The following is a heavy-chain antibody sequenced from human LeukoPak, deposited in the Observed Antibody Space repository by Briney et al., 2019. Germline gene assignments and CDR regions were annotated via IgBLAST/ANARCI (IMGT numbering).Heavy chain of an antibody. D-gene: IGHD5-24*01. J-gene: IGHJ4*02. CDR2: IIPILGIA. CDR3: VRGRDGDKCDY. Sequence: ASVKVSCKASGGTFSSYAISWVRQAPGQGLEWMGRIIPILGIANYAQKFQGRVTITADKSTSTAYMELSSLRSEDTAVYYCVRGRDGDKCDYWGQGTLVTVSS. CDR1: GGTFSSYA. V-gene: IGHV1-69*04.